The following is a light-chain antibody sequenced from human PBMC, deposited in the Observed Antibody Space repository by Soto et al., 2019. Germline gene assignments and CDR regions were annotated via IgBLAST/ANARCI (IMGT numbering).Light chain of an antibody. CDR2: GAS. Sequence: ETVMTQSPATLSVSPGERATLSCRASQSVSINLAWYQQKPGQAPRLLIYGASTRATGIPARFSGSGSGTEFTLTISSLQSEDFALYFCQQYNNWPPWTFGQGTKVDIK. CDR1: QSVSIN. V-gene: IGKV3-15*01. J-gene: IGKJ1*01. CDR3: QQYNNWPPWT.